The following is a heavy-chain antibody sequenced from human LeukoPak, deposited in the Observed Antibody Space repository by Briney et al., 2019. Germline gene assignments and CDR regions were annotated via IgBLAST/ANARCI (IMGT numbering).Heavy chain of an antibody. J-gene: IGHJ6*03. V-gene: IGHV4-61*02. Sequence: PSETLSLTCTASGGSISSGSYYWSWIRQPAGKGLEWIGRIYTSGSTNYNPSLKSRVTISVDTSKNQFSLKLSSVTAADTAVYYCARDRSSSSWYYYYYMDVWGKGTTVTVSS. CDR1: GGSISSGSYY. CDR3: ARDRSSSSWYYYYYMDV. CDR2: IYTSGST. D-gene: IGHD6-13*01.